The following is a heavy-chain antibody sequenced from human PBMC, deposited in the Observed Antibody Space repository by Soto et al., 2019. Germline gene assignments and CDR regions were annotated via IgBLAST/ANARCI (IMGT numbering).Heavy chain of an antibody. CDR1: GFSLSTSGVG. Sequence: QITLKESGPTLVKPTQTLTLTCTFSGFSLSTSGVGVCWIRQPPGKALEWLSLIYWDDDKRYSPSLKSRLTITKDTSKTQLVLTMTNMDPVDTATYYCARFGVTPADYWGQGTLVTVSS. D-gene: IGHD3-3*01. CDR2: IYWDDDK. V-gene: IGHV2-5*02. J-gene: IGHJ4*02. CDR3: ARFGVTPADY.